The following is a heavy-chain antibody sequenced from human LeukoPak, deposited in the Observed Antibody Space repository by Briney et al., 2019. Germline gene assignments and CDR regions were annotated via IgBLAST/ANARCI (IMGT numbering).Heavy chain of an antibody. V-gene: IGHV3-23*01. J-gene: IGHJ5*02. D-gene: IGHD1-26*01. CDR3: ATSGGSYWS. Sequence: GGSLRLSWAASGFTFSSYAMSWVRQAPGKGLEWVSGISGRDSTTYYADSGKGRFTISRENSKNTLYLQMNSLRAEDTAVYYCATSGGSYWSWGQGTWSPSPQ. CDR2: ISGRDSTT. CDR1: GFTFSSYA.